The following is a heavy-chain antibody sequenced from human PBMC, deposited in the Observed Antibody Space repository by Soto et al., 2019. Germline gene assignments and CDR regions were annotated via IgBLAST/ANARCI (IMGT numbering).Heavy chain of an antibody. V-gene: IGHV1-69*13. D-gene: IGHD3-10*01. Sequence: TSVKVSCKARRGAYSSYSLSWARHAPGQGLEWMGGIIPIFGTANYAQKFQGRVTITADESTSTAYMELSSLRSEDTAVYYCARSDSGSYYNAPFWVFDYWGQGTLVTVSS. CDR2: IIPIFGTA. J-gene: IGHJ4*02. CDR3: ARSDSGSYYNAPFWVFDY. CDR1: RGAYSSYS.